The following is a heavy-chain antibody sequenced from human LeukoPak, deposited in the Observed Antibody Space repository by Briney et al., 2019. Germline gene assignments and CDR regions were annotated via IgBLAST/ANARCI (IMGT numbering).Heavy chain of an antibody. D-gene: IGHD4-23*01. CDR3: ARGGNSGD. CDR1: GGTFSSYA. Sequence: SVKVSRKASGGTFSSYAISWVREAPGQGLEWMGGIIPIFGTANYAQKFQGRVTITTDESTSTAYMELSSLRSEDTAVYYCARGGNSGDWGQGTLVTVSS. CDR2: IIPIFGTA. J-gene: IGHJ4*02. V-gene: IGHV1-69*05.